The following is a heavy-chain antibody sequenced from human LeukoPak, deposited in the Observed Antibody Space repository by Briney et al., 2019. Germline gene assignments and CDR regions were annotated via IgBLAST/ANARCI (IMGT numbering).Heavy chain of an antibody. V-gene: IGHV4-30-2*02. Sequence: SQTLSLTCTVSGGSISSGANYWSWIRQPPGRGLEWIGYISHSESAYYNPSLKSRVTISVDTSKNQFSLKLSSVTAADTAVYYCARAGGTRHYMDVWGKGTTVTVSS. CDR3: ARAGGTRHYMDV. CDR2: ISHSESA. J-gene: IGHJ6*03. D-gene: IGHD1-1*01. CDR1: GGSISSGANY.